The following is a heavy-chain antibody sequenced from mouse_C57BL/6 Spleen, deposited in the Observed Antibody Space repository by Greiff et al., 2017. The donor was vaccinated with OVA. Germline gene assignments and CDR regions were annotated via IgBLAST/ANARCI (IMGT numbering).Heavy chain of an antibody. CDR2: IWSDGST. D-gene: IGHD2-5*01. J-gene: IGHJ3*01. CDR1: GFSLTSYG. CDR3: ARQDDSNCSFAY. V-gene: IGHV2-6-1*01. Sequence: VMLVESGPGLVAPSQSLSITCTVSGFSLTSYGVHWVRQPPGQGLEWLVVIWSDGSTTYHSALKSKLSISKDNSKSQVFLKMNSLQTDDTAMYYCARQDDSNCSFAYWGQGTLVTVSA.